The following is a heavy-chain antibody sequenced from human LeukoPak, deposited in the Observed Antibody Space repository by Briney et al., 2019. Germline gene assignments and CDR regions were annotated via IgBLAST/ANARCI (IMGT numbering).Heavy chain of an antibody. Sequence: ASVKVSCKASGGTCISYAISWVRQAPGQGLEWMGGIIPIFGTANYAQKFQGRVTITADESTSTAYMELSSLRSEDTAVYYCARGIAVAGTFDYWGQGTLVTVSS. J-gene: IGHJ4*02. V-gene: IGHV1-69*01. CDR3: ARGIAVAGTFDY. D-gene: IGHD6-19*01. CDR2: IIPIFGTA. CDR1: GGTCISYA.